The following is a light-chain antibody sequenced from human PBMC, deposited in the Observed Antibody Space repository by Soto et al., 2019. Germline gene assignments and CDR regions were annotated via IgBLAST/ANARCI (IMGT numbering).Light chain of an antibody. CDR2: GAS. Sequence: DIQMTQSPSSLSASVGDAVSLTCRASRSISNYLKWYQQKPGRAPKLLISGASSLQRGVPSRFSGSGSGTTFNLTITSLQPDDFAIYFCQQSYTAPYTFGPGTKVEIK. V-gene: IGKV1-39*01. CDR1: RSISNY. J-gene: IGKJ3*01. CDR3: QQSYTAPYT.